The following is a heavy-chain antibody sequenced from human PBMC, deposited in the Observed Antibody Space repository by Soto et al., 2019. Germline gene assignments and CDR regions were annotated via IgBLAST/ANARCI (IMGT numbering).Heavy chain of an antibody. D-gene: IGHD5-18*01. CDR3: ARDQGYSYGSDLGNSGVHV. V-gene: IGHV1-69*13. J-gene: IGHJ6*02. Sequence: GASVKVSCKASGGTISSYAISWVRQAPGQGLEWMGGIIPIFGTANYAQKFQGRVTITADESTSTAYMELSSLRSEDTAVYYCARDQGYSYGSDLGNSGVHVWGQGTTVTVSS. CDR2: IIPIFGTA. CDR1: GGTISSYA.